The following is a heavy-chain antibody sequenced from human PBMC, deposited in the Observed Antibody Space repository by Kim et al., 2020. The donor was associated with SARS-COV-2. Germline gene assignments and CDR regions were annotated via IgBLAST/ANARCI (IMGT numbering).Heavy chain of an antibody. D-gene: IGHD3-10*01. V-gene: IGHV1-18*01. J-gene: IGHJ5*02. Sequence: ASVKVSCKASGYTFTSYGISWVRQAPGQGLEWMGWISAYNGNTNYAQKLQGRVTMTTDTSTSTAYMELRSLRSDDTAVYYCARERGLLWFGELLPRANWFDPWGQGTLVTVSS. CDR2: ISAYNGNT. CDR3: ARERGLLWFGELLPRANWFDP. CDR1: GYTFTSYG.